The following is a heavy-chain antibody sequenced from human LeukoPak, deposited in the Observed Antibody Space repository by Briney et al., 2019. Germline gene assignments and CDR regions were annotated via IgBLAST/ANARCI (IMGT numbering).Heavy chain of an antibody. CDR3: AREIPSRYFDL. J-gene: IGHJ2*01. Sequence: PSETLSLTCAVYGGSFSGYYWSWIRQPPGKGLEWIGEINHSGSTNYNPSLKSQVTISVDTSKNQFSLKLSSVTAADTAVYYCAREIPSRYFDLWGRGTLVTVSS. V-gene: IGHV4-34*01. CDR2: INHSGST. CDR1: GGSFSGYY. D-gene: IGHD2-2*01.